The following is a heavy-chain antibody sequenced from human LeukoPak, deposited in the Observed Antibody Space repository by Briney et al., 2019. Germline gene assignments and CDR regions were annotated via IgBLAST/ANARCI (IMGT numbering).Heavy chain of an antibody. Sequence: SETLSLTCTVSGGSVSSGTYYWSWIRQPPGKGLEWIGYIYYNGNTNYNTSLESRVTISVDTSKNQIHLRLSSVTAADTAVYYCARGGWSQDYWGQGTLVTVSS. V-gene: IGHV4-61*01. CDR2: IYYNGNT. D-gene: IGHD6-19*01. CDR3: ARGGWSQDY. CDR1: GGSVSSGTYY. J-gene: IGHJ4*02.